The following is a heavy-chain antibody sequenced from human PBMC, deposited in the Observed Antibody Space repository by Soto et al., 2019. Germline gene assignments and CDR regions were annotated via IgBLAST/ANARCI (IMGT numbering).Heavy chain of an antibody. J-gene: IGHJ6*02. CDR1: VDSVSSNSAA. CDR3: ARALQLFFRGYYGMDV. D-gene: IGHD2-21*01. V-gene: IGHV6-1*01. CDR2: TYYRSKWYN. Sequence: SQTLSLTCAISVDSVSSNSAAWDWIRRSPSRGLGCLGRTYYRSKWYNDYAVSVKSRITINPDTSKNKFSLQLNSVTPEDTAVYYCARALQLFFRGYYGMDVWGQGTPVTVSS.